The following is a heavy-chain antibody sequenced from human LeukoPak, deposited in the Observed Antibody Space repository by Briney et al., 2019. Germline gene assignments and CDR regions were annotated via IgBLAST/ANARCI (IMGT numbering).Heavy chain of an antibody. CDR1: GFTFSDYA. V-gene: IGHV3-23*01. D-gene: IGHD2/OR15-2a*01. Sequence: GGSLRLSCAASGFTFSDYAMSWVRQAPGKGLEWVSGIAGSGGRTWYADFVKGGFTISRDNSKNTLFVEMQRLRAEDTAVYHCARAAYLGASWFDYWGQGTLVPVSS. CDR2: IAGSGGRT. J-gene: IGHJ4*02. CDR3: ARAAYLGASWFDY.